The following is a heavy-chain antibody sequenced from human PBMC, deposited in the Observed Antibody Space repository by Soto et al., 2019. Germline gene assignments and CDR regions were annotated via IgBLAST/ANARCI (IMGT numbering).Heavy chain of an antibody. Sequence: SETLSLTWTVSGGSISRYYWSWIRQTPEKGPEWIGYVYHPGTTNYNPSLESRVTISLDTSKNQFSLNLNSVTTADTAVYYCATRPPGVWAGVSDFWSPGTLVTVSS. D-gene: IGHD3-10*01. J-gene: IGHJ4*02. CDR2: VYHPGTT. V-gene: IGHV4-59*01. CDR1: GGSISRYY. CDR3: ATRPPGVWAGVSDF.